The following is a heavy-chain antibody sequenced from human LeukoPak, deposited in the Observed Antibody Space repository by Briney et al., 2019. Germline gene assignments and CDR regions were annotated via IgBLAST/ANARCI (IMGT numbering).Heavy chain of an antibody. D-gene: IGHD4-23*01. CDR2: ISAYNGNT. Sequence: GASVKVSCKASGYTFTSYGISWVRQAPGQGLEWMGWISAYNGNTNYAQKLQGRVTMTTDTSTSTAYMELRGLRSDDTAVYYCARRRNYGGNSGDDYWGQGTLVTVSS. V-gene: IGHV1-18*01. J-gene: IGHJ4*02. CDR3: ARRRNYGGNSGDDY. CDR1: GYTFTSYG.